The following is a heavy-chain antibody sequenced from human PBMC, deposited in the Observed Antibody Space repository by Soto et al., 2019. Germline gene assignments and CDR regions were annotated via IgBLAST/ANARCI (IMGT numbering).Heavy chain of an antibody. CDR2: TSGSGGST. Sequence: PGGWLRLGGAASGLTFSCYAMNGVRKAPGQGLEWVPATSGSGGSTYYADSVKGRFTISRDNSKNTLYLQMNSVSAEDTDVYYCAKDLGGYEGYYWYYYGMEVWGQGPTVTVSS. D-gene: IGHD1-26*01. J-gene: IGHJ6*01. CDR3: AKDLGGYEGYYWYYYGMEV. CDR1: GLTFSCYA. V-gene: IGHV3-23*01.